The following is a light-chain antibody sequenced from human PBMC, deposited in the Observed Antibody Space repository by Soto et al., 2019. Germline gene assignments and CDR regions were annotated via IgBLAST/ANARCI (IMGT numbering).Light chain of an antibody. CDR2: GAS. V-gene: IGKV1-6*01. CDR3: LQDYSYPLT. J-gene: IGKJ3*01. CDR1: QGIKND. Sequence: AIQMTQSPSSLSASVGDRVTITCRASQGIKNDLGWYQQKPGKAPKLLISGASSLQSGVPSRFSGGGSGTDFTLTISSLQSEDFATYYCLQDYSYPLTFGPGTKVDIK.